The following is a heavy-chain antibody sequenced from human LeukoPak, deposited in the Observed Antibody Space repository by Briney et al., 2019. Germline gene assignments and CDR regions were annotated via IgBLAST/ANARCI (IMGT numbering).Heavy chain of an antibody. CDR2: ISAYNGNT. CDR3: ARGPRGYYYDSSGYSHFDY. CDR1: GYTFTSYG. J-gene: IGHJ4*02. D-gene: IGHD3-22*01. Sequence: GASVKVSCKASGYTFTSYGISWVRQAPGQGLGWMGWISAYNGNTNYAQKLQGRVTMTTDTSTSTAYMELRSLRSDDTAVYYCARGPRGYYYDSSGYSHFDYWGQGTLVTVSS. V-gene: IGHV1-18*01.